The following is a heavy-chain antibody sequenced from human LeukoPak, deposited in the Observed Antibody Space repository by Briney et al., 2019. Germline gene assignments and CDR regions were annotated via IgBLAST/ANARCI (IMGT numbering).Heavy chain of an antibody. J-gene: IGHJ4*02. CDR1: GFIFSSYG. V-gene: IGHV3-33*01. CDR2: IWYDGNNK. D-gene: IGHD6-19*01. CDR3: ARDIAGRTGWSSVGVMDY. Sequence: GGSLRLSCAASGFIFSSYGMHWVRQAPGKGLEWVAVIWYDGNNKYYADSVKGRFTISRDNSKDTLYLQMNNLRAEDTAVYYCARDIAGRTGWSSVGVMDYWGRGTPVTVSS.